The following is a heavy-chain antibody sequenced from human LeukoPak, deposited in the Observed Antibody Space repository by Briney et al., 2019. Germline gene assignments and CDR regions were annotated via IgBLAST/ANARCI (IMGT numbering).Heavy chain of an antibody. CDR1: GFTFSSYG. J-gene: IGHJ4*02. CDR3: AREGPYYFDY. CDR2: IWYDGSNK. V-gene: IGHV3-33*01. Sequence: GGSLRLSCAASGFTFSSYGMHWVRQAPGKGLERVAVIWYDGSNKYYAGSVKGRFTISRDNSKNTLYLQMNSLRAEDTAVYYCAREGPYYFDYWGQGTLVTVSS.